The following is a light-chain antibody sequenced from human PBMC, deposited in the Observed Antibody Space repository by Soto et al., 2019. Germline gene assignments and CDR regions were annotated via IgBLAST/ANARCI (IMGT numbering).Light chain of an antibody. Sequence: EIVLTQSPGTLSLSPGERATLSCRASQSVGNNNLAWYHQKPGQAPRFLIYDASSRATGIPDRFSGSGSGTDFTLTISRLEPEDFAVYYCQQYGSTPLTFGGGTKV. V-gene: IGKV3-20*01. CDR2: DAS. CDR3: QQYGSTPLT. CDR1: QSVGNNN. J-gene: IGKJ4*01.